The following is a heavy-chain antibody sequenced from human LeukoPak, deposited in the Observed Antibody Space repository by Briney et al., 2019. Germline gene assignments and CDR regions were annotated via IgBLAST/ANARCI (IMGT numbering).Heavy chain of an antibody. V-gene: IGHV3-74*03. D-gene: IGHD3-10*01. CDR2: ISPDGSTT. CDR3: ATAPSGSGTFLDY. CDR1: GFTFSRYW. J-gene: IGHJ4*02. Sequence: TGGSLRLSCAASGFTFSRYWMHWVRQAPGKGLMWVSRISPDGSTTLYADSVKGRFTISRDNAKNTLYLQMNSLRAEDTAVYYCATAPSGSGTFLDYWGQGTLVTVSS.